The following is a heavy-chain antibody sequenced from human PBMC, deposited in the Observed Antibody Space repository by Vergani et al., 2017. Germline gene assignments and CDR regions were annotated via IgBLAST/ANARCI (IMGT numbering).Heavy chain of an antibody. CDR2: FDPEDGET. V-gene: IGHV1-24*01. Sequence: QVQLVQSGAEVKKPGASVKVSCKVSGYTLTELSMHWVRQAPGKGLEWMGGFDPEDGETIYAQKFQGRVTMTEDTSTDTAYMELSSLISEDTAVYYCATDSITMVRGVKGPYYYYYGMDVWGQGTTVTVSS. J-gene: IGHJ6*02. D-gene: IGHD3-10*01. CDR3: ATDSITMVRGVKGPYYYYYGMDV. CDR1: GYTLTELS.